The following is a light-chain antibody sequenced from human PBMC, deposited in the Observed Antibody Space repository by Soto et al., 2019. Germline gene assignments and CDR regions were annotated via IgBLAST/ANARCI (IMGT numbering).Light chain of an antibody. Sequence: QSGLTQPASVCGSPGQSITSSCTGTSSDVGGYPLVSWYQQHPGKAPKLMIYEGSKRPSGVSNRFSGSKSGYTASLTISGLQAEDEADYYCCSYAGPRYVFGSGTRSPX. CDR3: CSYAGPRYV. V-gene: IGLV2-23*01. J-gene: IGLJ1*01. CDR2: EGS. CDR1: SSDVGGYPL.